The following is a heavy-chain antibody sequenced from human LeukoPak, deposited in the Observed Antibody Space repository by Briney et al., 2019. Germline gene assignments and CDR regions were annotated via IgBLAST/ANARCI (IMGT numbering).Heavy chain of an antibody. CDR1: GFTFSSYG. D-gene: IGHD3-10*01. V-gene: IGHV3-30*19. CDR3: ARDRPRYGSGSSLDY. Sequence: GGSLRLSCAASGFTFSSYGMHWVRQAPGKGLEWVAVISYDGSNKYYADSVKGRFTISRDNSKNTLYLQMNSLRAEDTAVYYCARDRPRYGSGSSLDYWGQGTLVTVSS. J-gene: IGHJ4*02. CDR2: ISYDGSNK.